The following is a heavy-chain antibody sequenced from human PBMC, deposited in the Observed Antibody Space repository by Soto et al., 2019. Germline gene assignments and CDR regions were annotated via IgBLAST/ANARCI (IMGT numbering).Heavy chain of an antibody. D-gene: IGHD3-10*01. V-gene: IGHV3-11*01. J-gene: IGHJ4*02. CDR1: GFTFSDYF. CDR2: IVSSGTPI. CDR3: ARVSDYGSRASYDY. Sequence: QVQLVESGGGLVKPGGSLRLSCAASGFTFSDYFMSWIRQAPGKGLEWISYIVSSGTPIYYADSVKGRFTISRDNAKNSLYLQMNSLTAEDTAVYYCARVSDYGSRASYDYWGQGTLVAVSS.